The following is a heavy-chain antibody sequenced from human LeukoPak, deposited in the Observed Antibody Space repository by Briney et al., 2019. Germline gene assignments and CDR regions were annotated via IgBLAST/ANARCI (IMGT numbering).Heavy chain of an antibody. CDR2: MDPNSGNT. CDR1: GYTFTSYD. V-gene: IGHV1-8*01. CDR3: ARGLPVYGSGSTYYYYYGMDV. D-gene: IGHD3-10*01. J-gene: IGHJ6*02. Sequence: GASVKVSCKASGYTFTSYDINWVRQATGQGLEWMGWMDPNSGNTGYAQKFQGRVTMTRNTSISTAYMELSSLRSEDTAVYYCARGLPVYGSGSTYYYYYGMDVWGQGTTVTVSS.